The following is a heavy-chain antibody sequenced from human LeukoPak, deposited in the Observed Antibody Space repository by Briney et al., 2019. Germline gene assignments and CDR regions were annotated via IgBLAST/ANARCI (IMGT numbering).Heavy chain of an antibody. V-gene: IGHV4-39*07. D-gene: IGHD2-2*01. Sequence: SETLSLTCTVSGGSISSNTYYWGWIRQPPGKGLEWIGSIYHSGSTYYNPSLKSRVTISVDTSKNQFSLKLSSVTAADTAVYYCARGGVVVPAANDAFDIWGQGTMVTVSS. J-gene: IGHJ3*02. CDR2: IYHSGST. CDR1: GGSISSNTYY. CDR3: ARGGVVVPAANDAFDI.